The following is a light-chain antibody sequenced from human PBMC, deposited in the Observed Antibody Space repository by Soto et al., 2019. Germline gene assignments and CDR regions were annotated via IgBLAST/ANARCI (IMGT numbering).Light chain of an antibody. J-gene: IGKJ5*01. V-gene: IGKV1-33*01. Sequence: DIQLTQSPSPLSASVGDRVTITCQASQDISNYLNWYQHKPGKAPKLLIYDASDLETGVPSRFSGSGSGTGFTFTISSLQPEDFATYYCQQYESLPLTFGQGTRLEIK. CDR1: QDISNY. CDR2: DAS. CDR3: QQYESLPLT.